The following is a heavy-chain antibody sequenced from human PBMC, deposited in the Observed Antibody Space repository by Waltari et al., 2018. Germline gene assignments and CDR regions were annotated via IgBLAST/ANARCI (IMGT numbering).Heavy chain of an antibody. V-gene: IGHV1-18*01. CDR2: ISAYNGNT. Sequence: QVQLVQSGAEVKKPGASVKVSCKASGYTFTSYGISWVRQAPGQGLEWMGWISAYNGNTNYAQKLQGRVTMTTDTSTSTAYMELRSLRSDDTAVYYCARGDSGYDYIWGSYRTSDAFDIWGQGTMVTVSS. CDR3: ARGDSGYDYIWGSYRTSDAFDI. J-gene: IGHJ3*02. CDR1: GYTFTSYG. D-gene: IGHD3-16*02.